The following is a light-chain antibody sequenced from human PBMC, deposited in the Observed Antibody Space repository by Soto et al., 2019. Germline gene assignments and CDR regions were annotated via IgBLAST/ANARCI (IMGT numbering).Light chain of an antibody. CDR1: SSDVGYYNL. CDR2: EVS. J-gene: IGLJ1*01. CDR3: CSYAGSSTHYV. Sequence: QPASVSGSPGQSITISCTGTSSDVGYYNLVSWYQQHPGKAPKLIIYEVSKRPSGFSNRFSGSKSGNTASLTISGLQAEDEADYYCCSYAGSSTHYVFGTGTKLTVL. V-gene: IGLV2-23*02.